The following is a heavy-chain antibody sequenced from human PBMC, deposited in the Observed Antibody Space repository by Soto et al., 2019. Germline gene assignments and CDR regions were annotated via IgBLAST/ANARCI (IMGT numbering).Heavy chain of an antibody. CDR1: GFTFSSYA. J-gene: IGHJ4*02. CDR2: ISGSGDST. V-gene: IGHV3-23*01. CDR3: AKCGSVSYYAD. Sequence: EVQLLESGGGLVQPGGSLRLSCAASGFTFSSYAMRWVRQAPGKGLEWVSAISGSGDSTYYADSVKGRVTISRDNSKNTPYLQLNSLRAEHTAVYYCAKCGSVSYYADWGQGTLVTVSS. D-gene: IGHD3-10*01.